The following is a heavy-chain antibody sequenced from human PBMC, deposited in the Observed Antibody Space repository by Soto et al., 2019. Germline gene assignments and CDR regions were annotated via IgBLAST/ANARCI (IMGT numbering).Heavy chain of an antibody. J-gene: IGHJ4*02. Sequence: QVQLVESGGGVVQPGRSLRLSCATSGFTFNTYGFHWVRQAPGKGREWVSVIWSDGNNKYYADSVKGRFTISRDSSKNTLYLQMNSLRVEDTAVYYCARIQLDTIMALDFWGQGTLVTVSS. CDR1: GFTFNTYG. V-gene: IGHV3-33*01. D-gene: IGHD1-1*01. CDR2: IWSDGNNK. CDR3: ARIQLDTIMALDF.